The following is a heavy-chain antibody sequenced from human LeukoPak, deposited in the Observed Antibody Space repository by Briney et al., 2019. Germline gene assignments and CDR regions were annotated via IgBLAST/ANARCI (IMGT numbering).Heavy chain of an antibody. CDR3: ATYSGSPDDAFDI. D-gene: IGHD1-26*01. V-gene: IGHV4-59*08. CDR2: IYYSGST. J-gene: IGHJ3*02. Sequence: PSETLSLTCTVSGGSISSYYWSWIRQPPGKGLEWIGYIYYSGSTNYNPSLKSRVTISVDMSKNQFSLKLSSVTAADTAVYYCATYSGSPDDAFDIWGQGTMVTVSS. CDR1: GGSISSYY.